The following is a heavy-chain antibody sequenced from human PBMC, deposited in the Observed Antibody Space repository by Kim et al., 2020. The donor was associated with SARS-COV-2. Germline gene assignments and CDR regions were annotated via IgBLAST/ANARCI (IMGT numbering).Heavy chain of an antibody. CDR3: ARSKTFDI. J-gene: IGHJ3*02. CDR1: DFTFADYG. Sequence: ASVKVSCKASDFTFADYGFNWVRQDPGQGLEWMGWITAYNGNTNYAHNFRGRVTMTTDTSTSTAYLELRSLGSDDTATYYCARSKTFDIWGQGTMVTVSS. CDR2: ITAYNGNT. V-gene: IGHV1-18*01.